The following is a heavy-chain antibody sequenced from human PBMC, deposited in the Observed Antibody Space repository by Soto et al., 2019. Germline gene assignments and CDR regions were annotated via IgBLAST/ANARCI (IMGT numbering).Heavy chain of an antibody. V-gene: IGHV1-18*04. CDR1: GYSFTSFTNYG. J-gene: IGHJ6*02. CDR3: ARGGYSGNDPRYYFYYGLDV. D-gene: IGHD5-12*01. CDR2: ISGYNGKT. Sequence: QVQLVQSGAEVKKPGASVTVSCKASGYSFTSFTNYGISWVRQAPGQGLEWMGWISGYNGKTNYAQKLQGRVTMTTDTPTTTVYMELRSLTSDDTALYYCARGGYSGNDPRYYFYYGLDVWGQGTTVTVSS.